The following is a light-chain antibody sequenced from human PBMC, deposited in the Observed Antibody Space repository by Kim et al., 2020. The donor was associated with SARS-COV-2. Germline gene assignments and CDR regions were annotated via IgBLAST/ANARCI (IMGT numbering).Light chain of an antibody. J-gene: IGKJ1*01. CDR2: CAS. Sequence: SPCERATLSCSPSPRLLTTPLPWSQHTPPHPPMLLLYCASSRAPGIPDRFSGSGSCTAFTLTITRLEPEDFAVYYCQHYSSSPATFGQGTKVDIK. V-gene: IGKV3-20*01. CDR1: PRLLTTP. CDR3: QHYSSSPAT.